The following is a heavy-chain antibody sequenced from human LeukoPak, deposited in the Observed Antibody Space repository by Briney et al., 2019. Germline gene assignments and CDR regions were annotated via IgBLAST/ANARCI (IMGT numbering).Heavy chain of an antibody. CDR1: GFTFSSSA. J-gene: IGHJ2*01. Sequence: GGSLTLSCAASGFTFSSSAMHWVRQPPGKGLEYVSAICGNGGRTYYANSVKGRFTISSDNSKNTVFLQMGSLRNEDMAVYYCARGEPDCAGDCPYWYLDLWGRGTLVTVSS. D-gene: IGHD2-21*02. CDR2: ICGNGGRT. V-gene: IGHV3-64*01. CDR3: ARGEPDCAGDCPYWYLDL.